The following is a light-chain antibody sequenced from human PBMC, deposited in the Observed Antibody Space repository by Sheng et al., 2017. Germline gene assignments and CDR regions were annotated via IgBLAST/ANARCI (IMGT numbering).Light chain of an antibody. CDR2: EGS. V-gene: IGLV2-14*02. Sequence: QSALTQPASVSGSPGQSITISCTGTSNDVVSYNLVSWYQQHPGKAPKLMIYEGSKRPSGVPDRFSGSKSGNTASLTVSGLQADDEADYYCSSYAGSKGVFGTGTKVTVL. J-gene: IGLJ1*01. CDR3: SSYAGSKGV. CDR1: SNDVVSYNL.